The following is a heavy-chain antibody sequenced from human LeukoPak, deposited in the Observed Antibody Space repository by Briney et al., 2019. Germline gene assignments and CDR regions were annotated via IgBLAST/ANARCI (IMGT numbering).Heavy chain of an antibody. CDR3: ASRYCSSTNCRGWFDP. CDR2: IYTSGST. J-gene: IGHJ5*02. D-gene: IGHD2-2*01. V-gene: IGHV4-4*07. Sequence: SETLSLTCTVSGGSISSYYWSWIRQPAGKGLEWIGRIYTSGSTNYNPSLKSRVTISVDTSKNQFSLKLSSVTAADTAVYYCASRYCSSTNCRGWFDPWGQGTLITVSS. CDR1: GGSISSYY.